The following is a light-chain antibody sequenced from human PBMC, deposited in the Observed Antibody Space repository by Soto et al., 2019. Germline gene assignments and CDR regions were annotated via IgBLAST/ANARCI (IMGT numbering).Light chain of an antibody. Sequence: EILMTQSPATLSVSPGERATLSCRASQSVSSSLAWYQQKPGQAPRLLIYDASNRATGIPGRFSGSGSGTDFTLTISSLEPEDFAVYYCQQRSNWPLITFGQGTRLEIK. V-gene: IGKV3-11*01. CDR1: QSVSSS. CDR2: DAS. J-gene: IGKJ5*01. CDR3: QQRSNWPLIT.